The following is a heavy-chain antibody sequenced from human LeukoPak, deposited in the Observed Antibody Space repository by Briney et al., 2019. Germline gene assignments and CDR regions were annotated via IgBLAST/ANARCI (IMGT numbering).Heavy chain of an antibody. Sequence: SETLSLTCTVSGGSISSGDYYWSWIRQPPGKGLEWIGYIYYSGSTYYNPSLKSRVTISVDTSKNQFSLKLGSVTAADTAVYYCARWDTAMVTVDYWGQGTLVTVSS. J-gene: IGHJ4*02. CDR2: IYYSGST. CDR1: GGSISSGDYY. V-gene: IGHV4-30-4*01. D-gene: IGHD5-18*01. CDR3: ARWDTAMVTVDY.